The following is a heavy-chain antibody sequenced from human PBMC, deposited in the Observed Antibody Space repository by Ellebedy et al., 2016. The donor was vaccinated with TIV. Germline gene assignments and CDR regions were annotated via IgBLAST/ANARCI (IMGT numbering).Heavy chain of an antibody. Sequence: PGGSLRLSCAASGFTFSSSSMNWVRQAPGKGLEWVSYISNSRSTIYYADSVKGRITISRDNAKNSLYLQMNSLRAEDTAVYYCAREMGYCSGGSCYARLYYYNAMDVWGQGTTVTVSS. J-gene: IGHJ6*02. CDR2: ISNSRSTI. CDR3: AREMGYCSGGSCYARLYYYNAMDV. V-gene: IGHV3-48*01. D-gene: IGHD2-15*01. CDR1: GFTFSSSS.